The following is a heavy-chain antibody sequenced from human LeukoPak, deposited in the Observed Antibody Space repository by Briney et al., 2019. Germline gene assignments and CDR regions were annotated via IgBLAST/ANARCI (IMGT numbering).Heavy chain of an antibody. V-gene: IGHV4-59*12. Sequence: SETLSLTCTVSGGSISSYYWSWIRQPPGKGLEWIGYIYYSGSTNYNPSLKSRVTISVDRSKNQFSLKLSSVTAADTAVYYCARVRGSGYDSTLDYWGQGTLVTVSS. CDR2: IYYSGST. J-gene: IGHJ4*02. D-gene: IGHD5-12*01. CDR1: GGSISSYY. CDR3: ARVRGSGYDSTLDY.